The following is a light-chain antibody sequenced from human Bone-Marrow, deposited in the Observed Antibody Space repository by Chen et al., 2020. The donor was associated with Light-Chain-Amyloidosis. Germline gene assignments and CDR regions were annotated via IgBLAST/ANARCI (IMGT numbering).Light chain of an antibody. Sequence: IVLTQSPATLSLSPGERATLSCRAAQSVSRHLAWYQQKPGQAPRLLIYDASNRATDIPARFSGSGSGTDFTLTINSRESEDCAVYYCQQRDNWPPGATFGGGTKVEIK. J-gene: IGKJ4*01. CDR1: QSVSRH. CDR2: DAS. CDR3: QQRDNWPPGAT. V-gene: IGKV3-11*01.